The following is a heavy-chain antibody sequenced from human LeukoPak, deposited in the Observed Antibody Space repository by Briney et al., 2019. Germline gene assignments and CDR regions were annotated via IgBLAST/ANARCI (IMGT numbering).Heavy chain of an antibody. D-gene: IGHD6-13*01. Sequence: GASVKVSCKASGYTFTSYGINWVRQATGQGLEWMGWMNPNSGITGYAQKFQGRVTITRNTSISTAYMELSRLRSEDTAVYYCARFRHSSSWYDAFDIWGQGTMVTVSS. CDR1: GYTFTSYG. CDR2: MNPNSGIT. V-gene: IGHV1-8*03. J-gene: IGHJ3*02. CDR3: ARFRHSSSWYDAFDI.